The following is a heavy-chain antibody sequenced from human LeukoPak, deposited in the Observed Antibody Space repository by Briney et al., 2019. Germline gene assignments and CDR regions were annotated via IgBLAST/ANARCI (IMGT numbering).Heavy chain of an antibody. D-gene: IGHD3-22*01. CDR1: GGTFSSYA. CDR3: ARDSSGYYYYFDY. J-gene: IGHJ4*02. Sequence: EASVKVSCKASGGTFSSYAISWVRQAPGQGLEWMGRIIPILGIANYAQKFQGRVTITADKSTSTAYMELSSLRSEDSAVYYCARDSSGYYYYFDYWGQGTLVTVSS. V-gene: IGHV1-69*04. CDR2: IIPILGIA.